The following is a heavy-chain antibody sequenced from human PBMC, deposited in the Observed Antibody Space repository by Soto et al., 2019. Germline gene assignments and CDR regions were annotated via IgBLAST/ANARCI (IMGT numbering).Heavy chain of an antibody. CDR2: IKQDGSEK. CDR3: ARSAPVFCSGGSCYSYYFDY. J-gene: IGHJ4*02. D-gene: IGHD2-15*01. CDR1: GFTFSSYW. Sequence: PGGSLRLSCAASGFTFSSYWMSWVRQARGKGLEWVANIKQDGSEKYYVDSVKGRFTISRDNAKNSLYLQMNSLRAEDTAVYYCARSAPVFCSGGSCYSYYFDYWGQGTLVTVSS. V-gene: IGHV3-7*01.